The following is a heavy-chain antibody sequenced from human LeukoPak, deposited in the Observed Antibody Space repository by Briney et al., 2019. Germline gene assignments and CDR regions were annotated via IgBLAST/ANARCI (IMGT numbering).Heavy chain of an antibody. Sequence: SETLSLICTVSGGSISSYYWSWIRQPPGKGLEWIGYIYYSGSTNYNPSLKSRVTISVDTSKNQFSLKLSSVTAADTAVYYCARVRPTVAVSGTFWFDPWGQGTLVTVSS. CDR3: ARVRPTVAVSGTFWFDP. CDR1: GGSISSYY. V-gene: IGHV4-59*01. CDR2: IYYSGST. J-gene: IGHJ5*02. D-gene: IGHD6-19*01.